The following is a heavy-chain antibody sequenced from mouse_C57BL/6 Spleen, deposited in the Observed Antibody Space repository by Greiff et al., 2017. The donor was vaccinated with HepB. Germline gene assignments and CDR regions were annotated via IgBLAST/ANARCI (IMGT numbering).Heavy chain of an antibody. CDR1: GYSFTDYN. D-gene: IGHD1-1*01. CDR2: INPNYGTT. Sequence: EVQLQQSGPELVKPGASVKISCKASGYSFTDYNMNWVKQSNGKSLEWIGVINPNYGTTSYNQKFKGKATLTVDPSSITAYMQLNSLTSEDSAVYYCARAAVVAKVLFHYAMDYWGQGTSVTVSS. V-gene: IGHV1-39*01. CDR3: ARAAVVAKVLFHYAMDY. J-gene: IGHJ4*01.